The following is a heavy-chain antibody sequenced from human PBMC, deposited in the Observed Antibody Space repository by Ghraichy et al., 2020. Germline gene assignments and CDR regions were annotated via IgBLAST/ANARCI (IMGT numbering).Heavy chain of an antibody. CDR2: IYYSGST. Sequence: SQTLSLTCTVSGGSISSYYWSWIRQPPGKGLEWIGYIYYSGSTNYNPSLKSRVTISVDTSKNQFSLKLSSVTAADTAVYYCARQGEYYDFWSGYYTGYYGMDVWGQGTTVTVSS. J-gene: IGHJ6*02. CDR3: ARQGEYYDFWSGYYTGYYGMDV. CDR1: GGSISSYY. D-gene: IGHD3-3*01. V-gene: IGHV4-59*01.